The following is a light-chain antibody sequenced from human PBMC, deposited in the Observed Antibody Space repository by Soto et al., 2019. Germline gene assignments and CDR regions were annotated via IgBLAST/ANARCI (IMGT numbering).Light chain of an antibody. J-gene: IGKJ1*01. Sequence: IVLTHSPCTLSLSPLERATLSCMSSQIVSSSYLAWYQQKPGQAPRLLIYGASSRATGIPDRFSGSGSGTDFTLTISRLEPEDFAVYYCQQYGSSPRTFGQGTKVDIK. CDR2: GAS. V-gene: IGKV3-20*01. CDR1: QIVSSSY. CDR3: QQYGSSPRT.